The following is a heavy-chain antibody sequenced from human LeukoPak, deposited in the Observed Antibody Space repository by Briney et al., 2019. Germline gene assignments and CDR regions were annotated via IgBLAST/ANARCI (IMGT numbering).Heavy chain of an antibody. J-gene: IGHJ3*02. CDR3: ARVASRNIVVVPAAYAFDI. V-gene: IGHV4-31*03. Sequence: PSETLSLTCTVSGGSISSCGYYWSWIRQHPGKGLEWIGYIYYSGSTYYNPSLKSRVTISVDTSKNQFSLKLSSVTAADTAVYYCARVASRNIVVVPAAYAFDIWGQGTMVTVSS. D-gene: IGHD2-2*01. CDR1: GGSISSCGYY. CDR2: IYYSGST.